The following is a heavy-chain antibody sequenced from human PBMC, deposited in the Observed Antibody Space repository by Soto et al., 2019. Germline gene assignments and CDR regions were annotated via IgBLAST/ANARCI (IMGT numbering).Heavy chain of an antibody. CDR1: GFTFSTYG. CDR3: AKADIVATIDGYYYYGMDV. Sequence: PGGSLRLSCAASGFTFSTYGMHWVRKAPGKGLERVAIISYDGSKKYYADSVKGRFTISRDDSKNTLYLQMNSLRPDDTAVYYCAKADIVATIDGYYYYGMDVWGQGTTVTVSS. D-gene: IGHD5-12*01. J-gene: IGHJ6*02. CDR2: ISYDGSKK. V-gene: IGHV3-30*18.